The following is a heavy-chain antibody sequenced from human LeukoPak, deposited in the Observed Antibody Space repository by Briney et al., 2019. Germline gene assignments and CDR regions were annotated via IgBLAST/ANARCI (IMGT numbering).Heavy chain of an antibody. D-gene: IGHD3-10*01. Sequence: SETLSLTCAVYGGSFSGDFWSWIRQSPGKGLEWIGEINHSGSTNYNPSLKSRVTISVDTSKNQFSLKLSSVTAADTAVYYCARHSGGSGSPNWFDPWGQGTLVTVSS. J-gene: IGHJ5*02. CDR1: GGSFSGDF. CDR3: ARHSGGSGSPNWFDP. V-gene: IGHV4-34*01. CDR2: INHSGST.